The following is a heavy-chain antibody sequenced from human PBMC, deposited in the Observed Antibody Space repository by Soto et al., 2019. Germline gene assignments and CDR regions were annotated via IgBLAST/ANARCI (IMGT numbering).Heavy chain of an antibody. V-gene: IGHV3-33*01. CDR2: IWYDGSNK. Sequence: PGGSLRLSCAASGFTFSSYGMHWVRQAPGKGLEWVAVIWYDGSNKYYADSVEGRFTISRDNSKNTLYLQMNSLRAEDTAVYYCARESRSGWYLDYWGQGTLVTVSS. J-gene: IGHJ4*02. CDR3: ARESRSGWYLDY. D-gene: IGHD6-19*01. CDR1: GFTFSSYG.